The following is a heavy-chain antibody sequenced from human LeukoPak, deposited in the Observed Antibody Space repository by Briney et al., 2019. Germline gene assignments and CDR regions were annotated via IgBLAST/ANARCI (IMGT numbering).Heavy chain of an antibody. Sequence: ASVKVSCKASGGTFSGYAISWVRQAPGQGLEWMGGIIPIFGTANYAQKFQGRVTITADESTSTAYMELSSLRSEDTAVYYCASGGELFVKDYWGQGTLVTVSS. D-gene: IGHD3-10*01. CDR3: ASGGELFVKDY. V-gene: IGHV1-69*13. CDR1: GGTFSGYA. CDR2: IIPIFGTA. J-gene: IGHJ4*02.